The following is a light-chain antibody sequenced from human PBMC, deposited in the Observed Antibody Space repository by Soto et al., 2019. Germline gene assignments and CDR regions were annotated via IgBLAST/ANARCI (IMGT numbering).Light chain of an antibody. CDR2: GSY. CDR3: QHYNTWPPYT. CDR1: QSVSIN. J-gene: IGKJ2*01. Sequence: EIVMTQSPATLSVSPGERATLSCRASQSVSINLAWYQQKPGQAPRLLIYGSYTRATGIPARFSGSVSVTDFTLTIRRLKSEDFAVYYCQHYNTWPPYTFGEGTKLEIK. V-gene: IGKV3-15*01.